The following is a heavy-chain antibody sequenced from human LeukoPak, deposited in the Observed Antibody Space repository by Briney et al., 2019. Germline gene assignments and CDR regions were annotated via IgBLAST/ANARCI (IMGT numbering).Heavy chain of an antibody. CDR1: GFTFRNHG. J-gene: IGHJ5*02. CDR3: ARALRRARDYFDP. CDR2: ISSDSLYT. V-gene: IGHV3-21*05. Sequence: NPGTSLRLSCAASGFTFRNHGFHWVRQPPGKGLEWVSYISSDSLYTNYADSVKGRFTISRDNAKNSLYLQMNSLRAEDTALYYCARALRRARDYFDPWGQGTLVTVSS. D-gene: IGHD4-17*01.